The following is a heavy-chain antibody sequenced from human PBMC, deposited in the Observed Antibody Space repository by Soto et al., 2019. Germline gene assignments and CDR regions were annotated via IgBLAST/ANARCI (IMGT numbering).Heavy chain of an antibody. CDR1: GFTFSNAW. J-gene: IGHJ6*02. CDR2: IKSKTDGGTT. Sequence: EVQLVESGGGLVKPGGSLRLSCAASGFTFSNAWMSWVRQAPGKGLEWVGRIKSKTDGGTTDYAAPVKGRFTISRDDSKNTLYLQMNSLKTEDTALYYCTTGGYCSGGSCYPPYYYYYGMDVWGQGTTVTVSS. D-gene: IGHD2-15*01. V-gene: IGHV3-15*01. CDR3: TTGGYCSGGSCYPPYYYYYGMDV.